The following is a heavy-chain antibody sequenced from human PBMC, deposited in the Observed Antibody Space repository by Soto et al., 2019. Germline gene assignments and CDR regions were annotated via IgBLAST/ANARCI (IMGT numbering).Heavy chain of an antibody. D-gene: IGHD3-22*01. J-gene: IGHJ4*02. Sequence: EEPGGSLRLSCAASGFTFSCCAMSWVRQAPGKGLDYVSTIHGDGSTYYADSVKGRFTISRDNSKNTLYLQMNSLRAEDTAVYYCAKDNTYYYDSSGYRASNFDYWGQGTLVTVSS. V-gene: IGHV3-23*01. CDR1: GFTFSCCA. CDR3: AKDNTYYYDSSGYRASNFDY. CDR2: IHGDGST.